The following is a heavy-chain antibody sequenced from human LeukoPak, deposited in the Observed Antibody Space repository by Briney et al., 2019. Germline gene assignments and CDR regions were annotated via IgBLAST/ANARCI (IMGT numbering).Heavy chain of an antibody. V-gene: IGHV3-30*03. CDR3: ARDEQHGELSY. J-gene: IGHJ4*02. CDR2: MSYDGTNK. Sequence: GGSLRLSCAASGFTFSSYGMHWVRQAPGKGLEWVAVMSYDGTNKYYADSVKGRFTISRDNSKNTLYLQMNSLRAEDTAVYYCARDEQHGELSYWGQGTLVTVSS. CDR1: GFTFSSYG. D-gene: IGHD3-10*01.